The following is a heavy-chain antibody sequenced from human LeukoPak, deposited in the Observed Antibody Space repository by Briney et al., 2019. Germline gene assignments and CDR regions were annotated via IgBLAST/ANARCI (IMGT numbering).Heavy chain of an antibody. D-gene: IGHD1-1*01. V-gene: IGHV3-48*01. CDR1: GFPFIEYS. CDR3: ARDHNYAFDN. CDR2: FGIDSGNT. J-gene: IGHJ4*02. Sequence: GGSLRLSCTASGFPFIEYSMNWVRQAPGKGREWISYFGIDSGNTKYADSVRGRFTISADKAKNSLYLQMNSLRVEDTAVYYCARDHNYAFDNWGQGTLVSVAS.